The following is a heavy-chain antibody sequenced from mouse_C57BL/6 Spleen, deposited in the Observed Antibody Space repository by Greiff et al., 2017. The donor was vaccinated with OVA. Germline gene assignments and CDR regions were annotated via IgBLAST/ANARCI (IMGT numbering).Heavy chain of an antibody. D-gene: IGHD2-4*01. V-gene: IGHV5-4*01. CDR3: ARDRGYDYEGMDY. Sequence: EVNVVESGGGLVKPGGSLKLSCAASGFTFSSYAMSWVRQTPEKRLEWVATISDGGSYTYYPDNVKGRFTISRDNAKNNLYLQMSHLKSEDTAMYYCARDRGYDYEGMDYWGQGTSVTVSS. J-gene: IGHJ4*01. CDR2: ISDGGSYT. CDR1: GFTFSSYA.